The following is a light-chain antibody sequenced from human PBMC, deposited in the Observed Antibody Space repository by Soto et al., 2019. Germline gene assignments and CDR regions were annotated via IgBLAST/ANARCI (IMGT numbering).Light chain of an antibody. CDR1: SSHIGTGFD. CDR2: ANN. J-gene: IGLJ1*01. V-gene: IGLV1-40*01. Sequence: QSVLTQPPSVSGAPGQRLSISCTGNSSHIGTGFDVHWYQQLPGTAPKLLIFANNNRPPGVPDRFSGSKSGTSAALGITGLQAGEEADYWCQYYDSSVSAHVFGTGTKLTVL. CDR3: QYYDSSVSAHV.